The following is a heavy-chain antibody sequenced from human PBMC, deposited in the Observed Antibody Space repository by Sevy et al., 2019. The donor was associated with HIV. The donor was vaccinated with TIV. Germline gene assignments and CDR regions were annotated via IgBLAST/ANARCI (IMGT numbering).Heavy chain of an antibody. CDR2: IYETGDT. Sequence: SETLSLTCTLSGASMSGYYWSWIRQPPGKGLEWIGYIYETGDTNFNPSLKSRVTISQDTSKTQFSLSLSSVNTADTAVYYCARGRSNFRYWIQGTLVTVSS. J-gene: IGHJ4*02. D-gene: IGHD1-1*01. V-gene: IGHV4-59*13. CDR1: GASMSGYY. CDR3: ARGRSNFRY.